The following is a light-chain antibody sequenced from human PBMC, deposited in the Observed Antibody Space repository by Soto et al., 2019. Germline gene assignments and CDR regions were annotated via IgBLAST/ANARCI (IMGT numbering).Light chain of an antibody. CDR1: QSVTSGY. Sequence: EIVLTQSPDTLSLSPGERATLSCRASQSVTSGYLAWYQQRPGQAPRLLMYGVSSRATDITDRFSGSGSGTDFTLSISRLEADDFAVYYCQQYCSSPILAFGGGTKVE. CDR2: GVS. J-gene: IGKJ4*01. V-gene: IGKV3-20*01. CDR3: QQYCSSPILA.